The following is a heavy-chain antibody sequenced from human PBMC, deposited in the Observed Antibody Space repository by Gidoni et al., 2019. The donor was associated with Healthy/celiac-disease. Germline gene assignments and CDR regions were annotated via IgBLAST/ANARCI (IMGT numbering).Heavy chain of an antibody. D-gene: IGHD6-6*01. J-gene: IGHJ2*01. Sequence: QVQLVESGGGVVQPGRSLRLSCAASGFTFSSYGMHWVRQAPGKGLEWVAVISYDGSNKYYADSVKGRFTISRDNSKNTLYLQMNSLRAEDTAVYYCAKSPARRGWYFDLWGRGTLVTVSS. CDR2: ISYDGSNK. V-gene: IGHV3-30*18. CDR1: GFTFSSYG. CDR3: AKSPARRGWYFDL.